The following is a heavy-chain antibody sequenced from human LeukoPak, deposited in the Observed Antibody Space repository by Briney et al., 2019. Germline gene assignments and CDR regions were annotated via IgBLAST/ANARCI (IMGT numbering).Heavy chain of an antibody. J-gene: IGHJ5*02. CDR1: GGTFSSYA. V-gene: IGHV1-69*06. Sequence: GASVKVSCKASGGTFSSYAISWVRQAPGQGLEWTGGIIPIFGTANYAQKFQGRVTITADKSTSTAYMELSSLRSEDTAVYYCARGRGSSWYRSNWFDPWGQGTLVTVSS. CDR3: ARGRGSSWYRSNWFDP. D-gene: IGHD6-13*01. CDR2: IIPIFGTA.